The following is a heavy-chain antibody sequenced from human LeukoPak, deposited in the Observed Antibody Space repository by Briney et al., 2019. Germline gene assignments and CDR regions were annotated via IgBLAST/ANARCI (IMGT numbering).Heavy chain of an antibody. CDR3: ASLMYYYDSSGYSHHFDY. CDR2: IIPILGIA. J-gene: IGHJ4*02. Sequence: ASVNVSCKASGGTFSSYATSWVRQAPGQGLEWMGRIIPILGIANYAQKFQGRVTITADKSTSTAYMELSSLRSEDTAVYYCASLMYYYDSSGYSHHFDYWGQGTLVTVSS. D-gene: IGHD3-22*01. CDR1: GGTFSSYA. V-gene: IGHV1-69*04.